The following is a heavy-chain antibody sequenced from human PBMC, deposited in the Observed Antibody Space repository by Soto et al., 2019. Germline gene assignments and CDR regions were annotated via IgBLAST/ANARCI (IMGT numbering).Heavy chain of an antibody. J-gene: IGHJ4*02. CDR1: GFTFSSFW. D-gene: IGHD3-10*01. Sequence: GGSLRLSCAASGFTFSSFWVSRVRQAPGKGLEWVSGISGSGGGTFHADSVKGRFTISRDNSKNTLYLQVNSLRADDTAVYYCAKVALEGFNRGHFDYWGQGTLVTVSS. CDR3: AKVALEGFNRGHFDY. CDR2: ISGSGGGT. V-gene: IGHV3-23*01.